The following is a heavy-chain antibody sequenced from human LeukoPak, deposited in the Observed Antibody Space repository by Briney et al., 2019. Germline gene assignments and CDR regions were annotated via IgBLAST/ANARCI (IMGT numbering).Heavy chain of an antibody. V-gene: IGHV4-59*01. CDR3: LRLGEWIDY. Sequence: SETLSLTCTVSGGSISSYYWSWIRQPPGKGPEWIGYIYYSGSTNYNPSLKSRVTISVDTSKNQFSLKLSSVTAADTAVYYCLRLGEWIDYWGQGTLVTVSS. CDR1: GGSISSYY. D-gene: IGHD3-16*01. J-gene: IGHJ4*02. CDR2: IYYSGST.